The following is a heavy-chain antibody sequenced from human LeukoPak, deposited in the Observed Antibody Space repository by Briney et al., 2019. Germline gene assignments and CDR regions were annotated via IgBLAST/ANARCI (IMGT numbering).Heavy chain of an antibody. D-gene: IGHD3-10*01. CDR1: GFTFSSYD. V-gene: IGHV3-30*18. J-gene: IGHJ5*02. CDR3: AKAWGYYASGTYYNRIPDR. Sequence: GGSLRLSCAASGFTFSSYDMHWVRQAPGKGLEWVAIISSDGSSKYYADSVKGRFTISRDNSKDTLYLQMNSLNSEDTAMYYCAKAWGYYASGTYYNRIPDRWGQGTLVTVSS. CDR2: ISSDGSSK.